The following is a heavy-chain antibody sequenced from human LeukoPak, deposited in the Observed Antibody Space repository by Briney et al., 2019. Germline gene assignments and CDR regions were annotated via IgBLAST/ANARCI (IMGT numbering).Heavy chain of an antibody. J-gene: IGHJ3*02. Sequence: QPGGSLRLSCAASGFTFSSYEMNWVRQAPGKGLEWVSYISSSGSTMYSADSVKGRFSTSRDNAKNLVYLQMIGLRAEDTALYYCARCRYTSGWLDAFDIWGQGTMVTVSS. D-gene: IGHD6-19*01. CDR2: ISSSGSTM. V-gene: IGHV3-48*03. CDR3: ARCRYTSGWLDAFDI. CDR1: GFTFSSYE.